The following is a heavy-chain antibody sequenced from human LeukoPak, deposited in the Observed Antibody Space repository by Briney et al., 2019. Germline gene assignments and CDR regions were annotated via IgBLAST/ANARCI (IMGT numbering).Heavy chain of an antibody. V-gene: IGHV3-11*01. D-gene: IGHD6-19*01. CDR1: GFTFSDYY. J-gene: IGHJ3*02. Sequence: PGGSLGLSCAASGFTFSDYYMSWIRQAPGKGLEWVSYISSSGSTIYYADSVKGRFTISRDNAKNSLYLQMNSLRAEDTAVYYCASSSGWRPHDAFDIWGQGTMVTVSS. CDR3: ASSSGWRPHDAFDI. CDR2: ISSSGSTI.